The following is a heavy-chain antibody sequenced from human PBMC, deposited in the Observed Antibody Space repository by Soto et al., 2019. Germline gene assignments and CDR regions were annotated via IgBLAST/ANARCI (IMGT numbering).Heavy chain of an antibody. CDR3: ARQGGWYMDY. Sequence: QVQLQESGPGLVKPAGTLSLTCDVSADSISSTTWWSWVRQPPGGGLEWIGEIHQRGTTNYNPSLKSRVTISIDKSKNQFSLKVTSVTAADTAVYYCARQGGWYMDYWGQGTLVTASS. V-gene: IGHV4-4*02. D-gene: IGHD6-19*01. J-gene: IGHJ4*02. CDR2: IHQRGTT. CDR1: ADSISSTTW.